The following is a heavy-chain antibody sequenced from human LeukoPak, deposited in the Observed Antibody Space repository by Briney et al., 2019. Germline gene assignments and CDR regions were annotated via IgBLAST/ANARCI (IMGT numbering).Heavy chain of an antibody. J-gene: IGHJ5*02. D-gene: IGHD6-13*01. CDR3: ARMAAAWNNWFDP. CDR1: GYSFTSYW. CDR2: IYPGDSDT. Sequence: GESLKISCKGSGYSFTSYWIGWVRQMPGKGLGWMGIIYPGDSDTRYSPSFQGQVTISADKSISTAYLQWSSLKASDTAMYYCARMAAAWNNWFDPWGQGTLVTVSS. V-gene: IGHV5-51*01.